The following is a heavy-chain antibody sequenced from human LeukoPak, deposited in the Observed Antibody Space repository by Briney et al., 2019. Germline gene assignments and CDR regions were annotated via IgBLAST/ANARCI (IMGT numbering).Heavy chain of an antibody. D-gene: IGHD6-13*01. CDR2: ISGSGDRT. V-gene: IGHV3-23*01. J-gene: IGHJ1*01. Sequence: GGSLRLSRAASGFTFSNYAMTWVRQAPGKGLEWASTISGSGDRTYYADSVKGRFTISRDNSKNTLYVQMNSLRAEDTAVYYCAKDIRSSWYYFQDWGQGTLVTVSS. CDR3: AKDIRSSWYYFQD. CDR1: GFTFSNYA.